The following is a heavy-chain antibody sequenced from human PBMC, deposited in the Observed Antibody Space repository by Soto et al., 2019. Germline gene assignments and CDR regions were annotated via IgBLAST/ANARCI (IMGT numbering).Heavy chain of an antibody. CDR1: GGSISSYY. D-gene: IGHD2-2*01. CDR3: ARGPYCSSTSCYGVAAAWLADY. Sequence: SETLSLTCTVSGGSISSYYWSWIRQPPGKGLEWIGYIYYSGSTNYNPSLKSRVTISVDTSKNQFSLKLSSVTAADTAVYYCARGPYCSSTSCYGVAAAWLADYWGQGTLVTVPS. J-gene: IGHJ4*02. V-gene: IGHV4-59*08. CDR2: IYYSGST.